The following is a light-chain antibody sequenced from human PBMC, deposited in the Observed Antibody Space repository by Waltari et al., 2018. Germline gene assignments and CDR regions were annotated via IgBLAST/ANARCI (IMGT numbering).Light chain of an antibody. V-gene: IGKV3-15*01. CDR1: QSININ. CDR3: QQYHKWPPFT. J-gene: IGKJ2*01. CDR2: AAT. Sequence: EIVMTQSPATLSVSPGERATLSCRASQSININLAWYHQRPGQPPRLLIYAATSRATGVPARFSGSCSETEFTLTISSLQSDDFGVSYCQQYHKWPPFTFGQGTNLDVK.